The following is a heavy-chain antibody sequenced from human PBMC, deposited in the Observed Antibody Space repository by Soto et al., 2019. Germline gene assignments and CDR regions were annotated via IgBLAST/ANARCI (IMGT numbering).Heavy chain of an antibody. Sequence: RLSCAASGFTFSSYAMSWVRQAPGKGLEWVSAISGSGGSTYYADSVKGRFTISRDNSKNTLYLQMNSLRAEDTAVYYCAKDVFTMIVVVTQDAFDICGQGTMGTVSS. CDR2: ISGSGGST. CDR3: AKDVFTMIVVVTQDAFDI. D-gene: IGHD3-22*01. CDR1: GFTFSSYA. J-gene: IGHJ3*02. V-gene: IGHV3-23*01.